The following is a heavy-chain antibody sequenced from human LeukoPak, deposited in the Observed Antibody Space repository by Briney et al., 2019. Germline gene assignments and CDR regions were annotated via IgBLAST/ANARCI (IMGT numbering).Heavy chain of an antibody. CDR1: GFTFSSYS. CDR2: ISSSSSYI. CDR3: ARGRGIAARPHYFDY. Sequence: PGGSLRLSCAASGFTFSSYSMNWVRQAPGKGLEWVSSISSSSSYIYYADSVKGRFTISRDNAKNSLYLQMNSLRAEDTAVYYCARGRGIAARPHYFDYWGQGTLVTVSS. J-gene: IGHJ4*02. D-gene: IGHD6-6*01. V-gene: IGHV3-21*01.